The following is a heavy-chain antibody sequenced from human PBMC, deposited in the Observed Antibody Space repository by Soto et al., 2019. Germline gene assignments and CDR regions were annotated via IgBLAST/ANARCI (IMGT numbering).Heavy chain of an antibody. D-gene: IGHD6-13*01. CDR1: GYSFTTYW. V-gene: IGHV5-51*01. Sequence: GESLKISCKASGYSFTTYWCGWVRPMPGKGLELMGISYPGDSDTRYSPSFHGQVTISADKSISTAYLQWSIQKTSDSGRFYCARKDIAGHSVDFWGQGTLVTVSS. CDR3: ARKDIAGHSVDF. J-gene: IGHJ4*02. CDR2: SYPGDSDT.